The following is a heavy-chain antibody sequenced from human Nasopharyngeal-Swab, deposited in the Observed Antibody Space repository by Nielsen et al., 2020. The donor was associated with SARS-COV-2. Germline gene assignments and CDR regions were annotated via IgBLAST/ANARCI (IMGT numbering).Heavy chain of an antibody. V-gene: IGHV3-7*01. J-gene: IGHJ4*02. CDR2: IKQDGSEN. CDR1: GFTFSSYW. CDR3: ARDPYSSRPYYFDY. D-gene: IGHD6-13*01. Sequence: GESLKISCAASGFTFSSYWMSWVRQAPGKGLEWVANIKQDGSENYYVDSVKGRFTISRDNAKNSLYLQMNSLRAEDTAVYYCARDPYSSRPYYFDYWGQGTLVTVSS.